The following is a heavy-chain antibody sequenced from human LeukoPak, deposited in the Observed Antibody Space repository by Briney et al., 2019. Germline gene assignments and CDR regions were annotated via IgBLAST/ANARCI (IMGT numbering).Heavy chain of an antibody. CDR2: IYYSGST. D-gene: IGHD1-7*01. CDR3: ARLDLELGVGGSFDY. Sequence: SETLSLTCTVSGGSVSSSSYYWGWIRQPPGKGLEWIVSIYYSGSTYYNPSLKSRVTISVDTSKNQFSLKLSSVTAADTAVYYCARLDLELGVGGSFDYWGQGTLVTVSS. CDR1: GGSVSSSSYY. J-gene: IGHJ4*02. V-gene: IGHV4-39*01.